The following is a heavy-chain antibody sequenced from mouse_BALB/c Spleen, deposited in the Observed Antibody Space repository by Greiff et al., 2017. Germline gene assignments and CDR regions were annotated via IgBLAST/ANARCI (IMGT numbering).Heavy chain of an antibody. J-gene: IGHJ4*01. D-gene: IGHD1-1*01. CDR1: GFSLTSYG. CDR3: ARNSYGSSYGDYDYAMDY. CDR2: IWAGGST. V-gene: IGHV2-9*02. Sequence: VKLMESGPGLVAPSQSLSITCTVSGFSLTSYGVHWVRQPPGKGLEWLGVIWAGGSTNYNSALMSRLSISKDNSKSQVFLKMNSLQTDDTAMYYCARNSYGSSYGDYDYAMDYWGQGTSVTVSS.